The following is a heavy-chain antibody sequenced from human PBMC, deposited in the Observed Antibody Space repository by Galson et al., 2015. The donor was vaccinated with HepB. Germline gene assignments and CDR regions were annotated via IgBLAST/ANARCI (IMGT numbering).Heavy chain of an antibody. CDR3: AKDWQQLVRGYFDY. D-gene: IGHD6-13*01. J-gene: IGHJ4*02. CDR2: ISWNSGSI. Sequence: SLRLSCAASGFTFSSYSMNWVRQAPGKGLEWVSGISWNSGSIGYADSVKGRFTISRDNAKNSLYLQMNSLRAEDTALYYCAKDWQQLVRGYFDYWGQGTLVTVSS. CDR1: GFTFSSYS. V-gene: IGHV3-9*01.